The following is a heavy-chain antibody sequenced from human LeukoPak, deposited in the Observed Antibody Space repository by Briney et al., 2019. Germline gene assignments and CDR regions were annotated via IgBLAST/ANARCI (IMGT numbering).Heavy chain of an antibody. J-gene: IGHJ4*02. V-gene: IGHV3-7*04. CDR3: AREEEYYDILTGNYYYFDY. CDR2: IKQDGSEK. CDR1: RFSFSTYC. Sequence: GGSLRLSCAASRFSFSTYCMSWVRQAPGKGLEWVANIKQDGSEKYYVDSVKGRFTISRDNAQNSLYLQMNSLRAEDTAMYYCAREEEYYDILTGNYYYFDYWGRGTLVTVSS. D-gene: IGHD3-9*01.